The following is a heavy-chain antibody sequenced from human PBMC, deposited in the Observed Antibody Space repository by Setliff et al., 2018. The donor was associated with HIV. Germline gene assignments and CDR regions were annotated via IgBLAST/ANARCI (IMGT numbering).Heavy chain of an antibody. CDR2: INHRGST. CDR3: AQLGMVDDFDY. Sequence: TSETLSLTCAVYGGSFSDYYWTWIRQSPGKGLEWIGEINHRGSTNYNPSLKSRVTVSVDTSKNQFSLKLRSVTAADMAVYYCAQLGMVDDFDYWGQGTLVTVSS. D-gene: IGHD1-1*01. J-gene: IGHJ4*02. CDR1: GGSFSDYY. V-gene: IGHV4-34*01.